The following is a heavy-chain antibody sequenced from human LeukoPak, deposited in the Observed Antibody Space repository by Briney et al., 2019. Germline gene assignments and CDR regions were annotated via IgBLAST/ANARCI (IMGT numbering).Heavy chain of an antibody. J-gene: IGHJ4*02. D-gene: IGHD3-22*01. V-gene: IGHV3-23*01. CDR3: AKDPNYYYDSSGYLGY. CDR1: GFPFSSYS. CDR2: ISGSGGST. Sequence: GGSLRLSCAASGFPFSSYSMSWVRQAPGKGLEWVSAISGSGGSTYYADSVKGRFTISRDNSKNTLYLQMNSLRAEDTAVYYCAKDPNYYYDSSGYLGYWGQGTLVTVSS.